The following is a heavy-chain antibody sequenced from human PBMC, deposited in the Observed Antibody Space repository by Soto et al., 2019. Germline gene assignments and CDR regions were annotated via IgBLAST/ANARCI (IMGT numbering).Heavy chain of an antibody. V-gene: IGHV2-5*02. CDR2: IYRDDDK. D-gene: IGHD6-13*01. J-gene: IGHJ4*02. CDR1: GFSLTTNGVG. Sequence: QITLKESGPSLVKPTQTLTLTCTFSGFSLTTNGVGVGWIRQSPGEALEWLALIYRDDDKRYSPSLKSRLTITKDTSKNQVVLTMTNMDSVDTATYYCAYCGYYSSSWFPDYWGQGTLVTVSS. CDR3: AYCGYYSSSWFPDY.